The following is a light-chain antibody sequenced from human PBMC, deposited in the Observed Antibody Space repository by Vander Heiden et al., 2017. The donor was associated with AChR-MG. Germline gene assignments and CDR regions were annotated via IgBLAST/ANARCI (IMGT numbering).Light chain of an antibody. CDR3: QQTHTRPLT. Sequence: DIQMTQSPSSLPASVGDRVTITCRASQSISHYLNWYQHNPGKAPKLLVYAASSLHSGVPSRFSGSGSGTDFTLTISNLQPEDFATYYCQQTHTRPLTFGGGTKVEIK. CDR1: QSISHY. CDR2: AAS. V-gene: IGKV1-39*01. J-gene: IGKJ4*01.